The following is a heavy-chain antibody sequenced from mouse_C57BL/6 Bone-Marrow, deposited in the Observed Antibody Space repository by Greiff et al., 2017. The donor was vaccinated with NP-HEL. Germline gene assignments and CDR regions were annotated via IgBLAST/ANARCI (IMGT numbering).Heavy chain of an antibody. CDR1: GYTFTSYD. J-gene: IGHJ2*01. V-gene: IGHV1-85*01. Sequence: VQLQQSGPELVKPGASVKLSCKASGYTFTSYDINWVKQMPGQGLEWIGWIYPRDGSTTYNEKFKGKATLTVDTSSSTAYMELHSLTSEDSAVYFCARGWVDYWGQGTTLTVSS. CDR3: ARGWVDY. D-gene: IGHD1-1*02. CDR2: IYPRDGST.